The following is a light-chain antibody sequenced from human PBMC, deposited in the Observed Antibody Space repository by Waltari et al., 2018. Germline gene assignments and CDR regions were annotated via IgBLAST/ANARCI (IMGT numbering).Light chain of an antibody. CDR1: SAITVGHFL. CDR3: MFWPNNVWV. V-gene: IGLV5-37*01. J-gene: IGLJ3*02. CDR2: YKSDSEK. Sequence: QPVLTQPPSSSASPGDSARLTRTLPSAITVGHFLITWYQQKPGSPPRSLLYYKSDSEKAQGAGVPSRFSGSKDASANAGILVISGLQSEDEADYYCMFWPNNVWVFGGGTKLTVL.